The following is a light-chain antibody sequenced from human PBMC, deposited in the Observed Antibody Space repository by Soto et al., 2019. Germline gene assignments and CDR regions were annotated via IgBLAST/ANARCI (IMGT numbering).Light chain of an antibody. V-gene: IGKV1D-16*01. Sequence: DIHMTQSPSTLSASVRDRVTITCRVSQSITSWLAWYQQNPEKAPKSLIYAASSLPSAVPSRFSGSGSETAFTLTISSLQPEDFETYYCQQYNTDPLTFGGGTKWIS. CDR2: AAS. CDR3: QQYNTDPLT. J-gene: IGKJ4*01. CDR1: QSITSW.